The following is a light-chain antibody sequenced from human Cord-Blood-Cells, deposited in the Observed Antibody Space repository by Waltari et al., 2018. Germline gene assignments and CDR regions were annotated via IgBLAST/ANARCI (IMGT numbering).Light chain of an antibody. V-gene: IGKV1-8*01. Sequence: AIRMTQSPSSLSASPGNRVTITCRASQGISSYLAWYQQKPGKAPKLLIYAPSTLQSGVPSRFSGSGSGTDFTLTISCLQSEDFATYYCQQYYSYPWTFGQGTKVEIK. CDR2: APS. J-gene: IGKJ1*01. CDR1: QGISSY. CDR3: QQYYSYPWT.